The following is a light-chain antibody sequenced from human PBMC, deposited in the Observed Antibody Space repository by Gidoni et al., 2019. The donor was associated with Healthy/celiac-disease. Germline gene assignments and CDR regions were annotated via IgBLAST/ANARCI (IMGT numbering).Light chain of an antibody. CDR2: KAS. CDR3: QQYNSYPYT. J-gene: IGKJ2*01. V-gene: IGKV1-5*03. CDR1: QSISSW. Sequence: DIQMTPSPSTLSASVGDRVTIPCRASQSISSWLAWYQQKPGKAPKRLSYKASSLESGVPSRFSGSGSGTEFTLTISSLQPDDFATYYCQQYNSYPYTFGQGTKLEIK.